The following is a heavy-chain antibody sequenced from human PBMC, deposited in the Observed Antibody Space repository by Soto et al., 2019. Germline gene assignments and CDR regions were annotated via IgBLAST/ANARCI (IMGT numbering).Heavy chain of an antibody. CDR2: INHSGST. V-gene: IGHV4-34*01. Sequence: PSETLSLTCAVYGGSFSGYYWSWIRQPPGKWLEWIGEINHSGSTNYNPSLKSRVTISVDTSKNQFSLKLSSVTAADTAVYYCAGSGAGYSSPPGYFDPWGQGTLVTVSS. D-gene: IGHD6-19*01. J-gene: IGHJ5*02. CDR3: AGSGAGYSSPPGYFDP. CDR1: GGSFSGYY.